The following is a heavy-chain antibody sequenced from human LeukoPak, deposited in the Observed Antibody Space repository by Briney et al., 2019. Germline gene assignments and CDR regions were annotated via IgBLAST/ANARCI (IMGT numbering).Heavy chain of an antibody. Sequence: SETLSLTCTVSGYSISSGYYWGWIRQPPGKGLEWIGSIYHSGSTYYNPSLKSRVTISVDRSKNQFSLKLSSVTAADMAVYYCARDLSGWAAFDIWGQGTMVTVSS. CDR3: ARDLSGWAAFDI. CDR1: GYSISSGYY. D-gene: IGHD3-22*01. J-gene: IGHJ3*02. CDR2: IYHSGST. V-gene: IGHV4-38-2*02.